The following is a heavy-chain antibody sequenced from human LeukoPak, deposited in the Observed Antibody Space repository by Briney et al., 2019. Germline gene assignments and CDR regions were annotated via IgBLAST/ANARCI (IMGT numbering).Heavy chain of an antibody. CDR1: GFIFSKAW. J-gene: IGHJ4*02. D-gene: IGHD3-16*01. V-gene: IGHV3-15*01. CDR2: IKTDAEDGTT. Sequence: GGSLRLSCAASGFIFSKAWMAWVRQAPGKGLEWVGHIKTDAEDGTTDYAAPVKGRFTISRDDAKSTLYLQMNSLNNEDTAVYFCTSALNLVLGELLGYWGQGTLVTVSS. CDR3: TSALNLVLGELLGY.